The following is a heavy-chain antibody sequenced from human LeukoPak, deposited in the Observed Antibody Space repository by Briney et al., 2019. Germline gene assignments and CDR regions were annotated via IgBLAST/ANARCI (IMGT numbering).Heavy chain of an antibody. D-gene: IGHD2-15*01. Sequence: GGSLRLSCAASGFTFSSNWMSWVRQAPGKGLEWVANIKQDGSEKYYVDSVKGRFTISRDNAKNSLYLQMNSLRAEDTAVYYCSRDVVEYCSGGSCTRYAYWGQGSLVTVSS. CDR3: SRDVVEYCSGGSCTRYAY. CDR1: GFTFSSNW. V-gene: IGHV3-7*01. CDR2: IKQDGSEK. J-gene: IGHJ4*02.